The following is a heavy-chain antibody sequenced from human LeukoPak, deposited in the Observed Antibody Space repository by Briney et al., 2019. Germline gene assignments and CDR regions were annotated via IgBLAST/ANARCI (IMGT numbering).Heavy chain of an antibody. V-gene: IGHV1-2*06. CDR3: ARVAPYSSSWVSFDY. Sequence: ASVKVSCKASGYTFTGYYMHWVRQAPGQGLEWMGRINPNSGGTNYAQKFQGRGTMTRNTSISTAYMELSRLRSDDTAVYYCARVAPYSSSWVSFDYWGQGTLVTVSS. J-gene: IGHJ4*02. D-gene: IGHD6-13*01. CDR1: GYTFTGYY. CDR2: INPNSGGT.